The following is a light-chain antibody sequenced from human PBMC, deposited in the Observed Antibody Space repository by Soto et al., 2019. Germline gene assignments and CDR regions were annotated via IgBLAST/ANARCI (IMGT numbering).Light chain of an antibody. J-gene: IGKJ1*01. CDR1: QSVSNN. CDR3: QQYNTWPRT. CDR2: GAS. V-gene: IGKV3-15*01. Sequence: EIVMTQSPATLSLSPGERATLSCRASQSVSNNLDWYQQKPGQAPRLLIYGASTRATGIPARFSGSGSGTEFTLTVSSLQSEDFAVYYCQQYNTWPRTFGQGTKVEIK.